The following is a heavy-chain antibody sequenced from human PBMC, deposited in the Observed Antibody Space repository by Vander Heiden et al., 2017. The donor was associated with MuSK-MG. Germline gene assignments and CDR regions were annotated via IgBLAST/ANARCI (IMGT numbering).Heavy chain of an antibody. CDR2: IYYSGSA. V-gene: IGHV4-39*01. J-gene: IGHJ4*02. Sequence: QLQLQESGPGLVKPSEPLPLTCTVSGGSISSTSYYWGWIRQPPGKGLEWIGSIYYSGSAYYNPSLKSRVTISVDTSKNQCSLKLSSVTAADTAVYYCARLRGYSYGSIDQWGQGTLVTVSS. D-gene: IGHD5-18*01. CDR1: GGSISSTSYY. CDR3: ARLRGYSYGSIDQ.